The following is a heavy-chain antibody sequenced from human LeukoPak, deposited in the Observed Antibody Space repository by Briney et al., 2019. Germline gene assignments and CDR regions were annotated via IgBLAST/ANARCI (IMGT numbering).Heavy chain of an antibody. Sequence: GGSLRLSCAASGFTFSNYWMSWVRQAPGNGPEWVANIKEDESEKNYVNSVKDRFTISRDNAKNSLYLQMNSLRAEDTAVYYCARVTSGSSYRPFDYWGQGTLVTVPS. D-gene: IGHD3-10*01. CDR3: ARVTSGSSYRPFDY. V-gene: IGHV3-7*01. CDR1: GFTFSNYW. J-gene: IGHJ4*02. CDR2: IKEDESEK.